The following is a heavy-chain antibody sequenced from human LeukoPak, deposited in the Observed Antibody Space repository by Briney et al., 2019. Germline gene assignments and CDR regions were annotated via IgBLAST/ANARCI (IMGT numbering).Heavy chain of an antibody. D-gene: IGHD6-13*01. Sequence: GESLKISCKGSGYRFTDYWIAWVRQKPGKGLEWMGIIYPGDSDTRYSPSFQGQVTISVDESIGTAYLQWSSLKASDTAVYYCARHRDAGYHNRALDVWGQGTTVTVS. CDR2: IYPGDSDT. CDR1: GYRFTDYW. J-gene: IGHJ6*02. V-gene: IGHV5-51*01. CDR3: ARHRDAGYHNRALDV.